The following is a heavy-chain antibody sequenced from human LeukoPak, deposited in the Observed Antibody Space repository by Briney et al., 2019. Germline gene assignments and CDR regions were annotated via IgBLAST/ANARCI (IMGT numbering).Heavy chain of an antibody. CDR2: ISSSSDYR. CDR3: ARALYDFWSGYYPIFDY. D-gene: IGHD3-3*01. J-gene: IGHJ4*02. CDR1: GFTFRSYS. Sequence: GGSLRLSCAASGFTFRSYSMNWVRQAPGKGLEWVSYISSSSDYRYYAESVKGRFTISRDNAKDSLYLQMSSLRAEDTAVYYCARALYDFWSGYYPIFDYWGQGTLVTVSS. V-gene: IGHV3-21*01.